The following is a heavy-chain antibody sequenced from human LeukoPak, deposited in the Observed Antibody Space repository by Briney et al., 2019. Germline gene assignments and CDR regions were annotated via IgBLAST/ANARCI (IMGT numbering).Heavy chain of an antibody. J-gene: IGHJ6*02. Sequence: PAETLSLTCTVSGDSLSSHYWSWIRQPPGKGLEWIGNIYGSGSTYYDPSLRSRVTISEDTSKNQFSLKLTSVTAADTAVYYCARPGVAATRPYYGMDVWGQGTTVTVSS. D-gene: IGHD2-15*01. CDR2: IYGSGST. V-gene: IGHV4-59*08. CDR1: GDSLSSHY. CDR3: ARPGVAATRPYYGMDV.